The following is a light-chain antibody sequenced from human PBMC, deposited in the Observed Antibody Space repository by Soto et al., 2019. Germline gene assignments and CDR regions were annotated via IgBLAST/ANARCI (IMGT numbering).Light chain of an antibody. Sequence: EIVLTQSPATLSLSPGERATLSCRASQSVGTFFAWYQQKPGQAPRLLIYDASNRATGIPARFSGSGSGTDFTLPIRSLEAEDFAVYYCQQCYNWPQWTFGQGTKVEIK. CDR2: DAS. V-gene: IGKV3-11*01. CDR1: QSVGTF. J-gene: IGKJ1*01. CDR3: QQCYNWPQWT.